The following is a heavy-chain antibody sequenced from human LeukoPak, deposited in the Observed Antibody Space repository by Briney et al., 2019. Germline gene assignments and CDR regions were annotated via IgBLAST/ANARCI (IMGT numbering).Heavy chain of an antibody. V-gene: IGHV3-30-3*01. D-gene: IGHD2-21*02. CDR3: ARDQLSIVVVTAIDY. Sequence: GGSLRLSCAASGFTFSSYAMHWVRQAPGKGLEWVAVISYDGSNKYYADSVKGRFTISRDNSKNTLYLQMNGLRAEDTAVYYCARDQLSIVVVTAIDYWGQGTLVTVSS. CDR2: ISYDGSNK. CDR1: GFTFSSYA. J-gene: IGHJ4*02.